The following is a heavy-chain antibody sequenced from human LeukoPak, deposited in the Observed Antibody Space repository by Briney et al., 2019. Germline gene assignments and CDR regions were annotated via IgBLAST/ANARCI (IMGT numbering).Heavy chain of an antibody. CDR1: EYSFTNYW. CDR3: ARANSGLYGMDV. V-gene: IGHV5-51*01. D-gene: IGHD3-10*01. Sequence: GESLKISCKGSEYSFTNYWIAWVRQLPGKGLEWMGIIYVGDSDTRYSPSFQGQVTISADKSISTAYLQWSTLKASGTAMYYCARANSGLYGMDVWGQGTTVTVSS. J-gene: IGHJ6*02. CDR2: IYVGDSDT.